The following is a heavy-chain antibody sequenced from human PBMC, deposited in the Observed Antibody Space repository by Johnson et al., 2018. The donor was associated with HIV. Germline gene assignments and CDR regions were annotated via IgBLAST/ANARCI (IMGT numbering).Heavy chain of an antibody. CDR1: GFTFSSYA. CDR2: ISGGGGST. Sequence: VQLVESGGGLVQPGGSLRLSCAASGFTFSSYAMSWVRQAPGKELEWVSAISGGGGSTYYADSVKGRFTISRDNSKNTLYLEMNSLRTGDTAVYYCAKGWRRLVPTGDGAFDIWGQGTMVTVSS. CDR3: AKGWRRLVPTGDGAFDI. V-gene: IGHV3-23*04. D-gene: IGHD6-25*01. J-gene: IGHJ3*02.